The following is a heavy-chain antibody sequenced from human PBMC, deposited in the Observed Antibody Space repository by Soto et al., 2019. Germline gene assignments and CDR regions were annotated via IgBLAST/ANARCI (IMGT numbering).Heavy chain of an antibody. CDR2: TYYSGSA. CDR1: GGSITGSY. CDR3: AKYRRTDAEGYTFDY. Sequence: PSETLSLTCTVSGGSITGSYWSWIRQPPGKGLEWIGHTYYSGSANFNPSLKSRVTMSVDTARNQFSLQLSSVTAADTAVYFCAKYRRTDAEGYTFDYWGQGALVTVPQ. V-gene: IGHV4-59*01. J-gene: IGHJ4*02. D-gene: IGHD2-15*01.